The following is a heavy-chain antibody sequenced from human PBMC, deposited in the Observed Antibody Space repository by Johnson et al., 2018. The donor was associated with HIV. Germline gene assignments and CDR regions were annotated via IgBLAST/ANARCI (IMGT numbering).Heavy chain of an antibody. CDR1: GFTFSSYD. V-gene: IGHV3-13*01. J-gene: IGHJ3*02. CDR2: IGTAGDT. D-gene: IGHD1-26*01. CDR3: AIVPEWELSPEVFDI. Sequence: VQLVESGGGVVQPGGSPRLSCAASGFTFSSYDMHWVRQATGKGLEWVSAIGTAGDTYYPGSVKGRFTISRNNSKNTLYRQMNSLRAEDTAVYYCAIVPEWELSPEVFDIWGQGTMVTVSS.